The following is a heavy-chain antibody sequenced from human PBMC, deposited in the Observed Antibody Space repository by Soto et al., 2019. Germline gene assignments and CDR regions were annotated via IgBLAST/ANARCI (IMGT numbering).Heavy chain of an antibody. J-gene: IGHJ4*02. Sequence: GGSLRLSCAASGFTFSSYAMTWVRQAPGKGLEWVSGISGSGGSTYYADSVKGLFTISRDNSKNTLYLQMNSLRGEDTAVYYSAKDSRYSGCVRCFDYWGQGSLVTVSS. CDR1: GFTFSSYA. V-gene: IGHV3-23*01. CDR3: AKDSRYSGCVRCFDY. CDR2: ISGSGGST. D-gene: IGHD1-26*01.